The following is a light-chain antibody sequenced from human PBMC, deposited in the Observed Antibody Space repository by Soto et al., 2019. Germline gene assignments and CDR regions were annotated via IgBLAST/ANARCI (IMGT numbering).Light chain of an antibody. CDR1: SSNIGANYD. V-gene: IGLV1-40*01. J-gene: IGLJ1*01. CDR2: GNN. CDR3: QSYDSPLSARYV. Sequence: QSVLTQPPSVSGAPGQRVTISCTGSSSNIGANYDVHWYQHRPGTAPKLLIFGNNNRPSGVPDRFSGSKSGTSASLAITGLQAEDEGDYCCQSYDSPLSARYVFGTGTKVTVL.